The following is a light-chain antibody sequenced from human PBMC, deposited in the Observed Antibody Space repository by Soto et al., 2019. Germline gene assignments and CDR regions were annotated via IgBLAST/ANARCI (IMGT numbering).Light chain of an antibody. CDR3: QQYNILST. V-gene: IGKV1-5*01. CDR1: QSISRW. CDR2: DAS. J-gene: IGKJ1*01. Sequence: DIQMTHSPSTLSASVGDRVTITCRASQSISRWLAWYQQKPGKAPNLLIYDASTLESGVPTRFSGSGSGTEFTLTISSLHPDDFATYYCQQYNILSTFGQGTKVDIK.